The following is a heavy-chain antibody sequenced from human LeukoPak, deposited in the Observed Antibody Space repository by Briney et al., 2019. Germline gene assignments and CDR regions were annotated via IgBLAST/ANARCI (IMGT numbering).Heavy chain of an antibody. CDR3: ASQTYNDILTGYGGESH. CDR2: ISSSGSTI. D-gene: IGHD3-9*01. V-gene: IGHV3-48*03. J-gene: IGHJ4*02. Sequence: PGGSLRLSCAASGFTFSSYEMNWVRQAPGKGLEWVSYISSSGSTIYYADSVKGRFTISRDNAKNSLYLQMNSLRAEDTAVYYCASQTYNDILTGYGGESHWGQGTLVTVSS. CDR1: GFTFSSYE.